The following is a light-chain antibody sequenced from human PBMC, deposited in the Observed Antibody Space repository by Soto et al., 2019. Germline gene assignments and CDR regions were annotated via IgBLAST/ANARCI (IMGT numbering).Light chain of an antibody. CDR2: DAS. CDR1: ESISSY. V-gene: IGKV3-11*01. J-gene: IGKJ5*01. CDR3: QQRSDWPRVA. Sequence: EIVLTQSPATLSLPPGEGATVSCRASESISSYLAWYQQKPGQAPRLLIYDASNRATGVPARFSGSGSGTDFTLTIRSLEPEDFAVYYCQQRSDWPRVAFGQGTRLEIK.